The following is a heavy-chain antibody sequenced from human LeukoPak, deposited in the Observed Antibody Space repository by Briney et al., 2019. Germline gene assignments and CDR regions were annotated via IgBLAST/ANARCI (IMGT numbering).Heavy chain of an antibody. V-gene: IGHV1-18*01. CDR1: GGTFSGYA. J-gene: IGHJ4*02. CDR2: ISAYNGNT. CDR3: ARAPYSSSPTFDY. D-gene: IGHD6-6*01. Sequence: ASVKVSCKASGGTFSGYAISWVRQAPGQGLEWMGWISAYNGNTNYAQKLQGRVTMTTDTSTSTAYMELRSLRSDDTAVYYCARAPYSSSPTFDYWGQGTLVTVSS.